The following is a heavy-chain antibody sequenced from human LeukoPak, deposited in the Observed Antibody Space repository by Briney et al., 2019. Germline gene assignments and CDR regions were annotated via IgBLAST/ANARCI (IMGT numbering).Heavy chain of an antibody. V-gene: IGHV4-59*01. CDR2: IYYSGST. CDR1: GGSISSYY. CDR3: ARVLDGYNGSDYYYMDV. D-gene: IGHD5-24*01. J-gene: IGHJ6*03. Sequence: SETLSLTCTVSGGSISSYYWSWIRQPPGKGLEWIGYIYYSGSTNYNPSLKSRVTISVDTSKNQFSLKLSSVTAADTAVYYCARVLDGYNGSDYYYMDVWGKGTTVTVSS.